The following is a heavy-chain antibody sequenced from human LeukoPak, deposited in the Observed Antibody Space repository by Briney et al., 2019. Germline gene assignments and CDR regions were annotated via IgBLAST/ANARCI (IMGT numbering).Heavy chain of an antibody. V-gene: IGHV6-1*01. J-gene: IGHJ4*02. D-gene: IGHD6-19*01. CDR2: TYYRSKWYN. Sequence: SQTLSVTCAISGDSVSSKNAAWNSIRQSPSRGLEWLGRTYYRSKWYNDNAESVKGRISINPDTSKNQFSLQLNSVTPEDTAVYYCARGFSRGWLDYWGRGTLVTVSS. CDR1: GDSVSSKNAA. CDR3: ARGFSRGWLDY.